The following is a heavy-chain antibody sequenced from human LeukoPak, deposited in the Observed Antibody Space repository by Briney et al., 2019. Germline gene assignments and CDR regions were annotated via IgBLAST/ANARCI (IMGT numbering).Heavy chain of an antibody. J-gene: IGHJ3*02. CDR1: GFTFSSYA. V-gene: IGHV3-23*01. Sequence: GGSLRLSCAASGFTFSSYAMGWVRQAPGKGLEWVSAISGSGGSTYYADSVKGRFTISRDNSKNTLYLQMNSLRAEDTAVYYCAKDLGYYDSSGYYSDAFDIWGQGTMVTVSS. CDR3: AKDLGYYDSSGYYSDAFDI. D-gene: IGHD3-22*01. CDR2: ISGSGGST.